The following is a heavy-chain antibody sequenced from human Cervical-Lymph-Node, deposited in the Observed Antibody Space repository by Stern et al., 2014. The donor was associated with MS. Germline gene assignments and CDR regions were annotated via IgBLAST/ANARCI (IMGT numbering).Heavy chain of an antibody. J-gene: IGHJ6*02. V-gene: IGHV3-30*18. D-gene: IGHD5-18*01. CDR1: RFTFRSYG. CDR3: AKDRRGGYNYLYGMDV. Sequence: DQLVESGGGVVQPGTSLRLSCTGSRFTFRSYGIHWVRQAPGKGLEWVAVTSYDGGNSQYAASVKGRFTISRDISKNTVYLHLNSLRPEDTGVYHCAKDRRGGYNYLYGMDVWGQGTTVTVS. CDR2: TSYDGGNS.